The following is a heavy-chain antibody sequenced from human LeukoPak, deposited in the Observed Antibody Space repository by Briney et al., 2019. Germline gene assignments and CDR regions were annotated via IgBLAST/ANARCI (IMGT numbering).Heavy chain of an antibody. CDR2: INHSGST. CDR3: AREDVVVVPAAMFGPYYYYYYGMDV. V-gene: IGHV4-34*01. CDR1: GGSFSGYY. J-gene: IGHJ6*04. Sequence: PSETLSLSCAVYGGSFSGYYWSWIRQPPGKGLEWIGEINHSGSTNYNPSLKSRVTISVDTSKNQFSLKLSSVTAADTAVYYCAREDVVVVPAAMFGPYYYYYYGMDVWGKGTTVTVSS. D-gene: IGHD2-2*01.